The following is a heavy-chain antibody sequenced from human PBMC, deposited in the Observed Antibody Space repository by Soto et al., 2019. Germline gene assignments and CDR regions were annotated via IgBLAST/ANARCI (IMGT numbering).Heavy chain of an antibody. CDR3: ARDHGRDGYNDGFDFDY. CDR1: GYTFTTYG. J-gene: IGHJ4*02. D-gene: IGHD5-12*01. CDR2: ISTYRGNT. Sequence: ASVKVSCKASGYTFTTYGITWVRQAPGQGLEWMGWISTYRGNTNYAQKFQGRVTMTTDTSTNTGHMELRSLRSDGTAVYYCARDHGRDGYNDGFDFDYWGQGTLVTVSS. V-gene: IGHV1-18*04.